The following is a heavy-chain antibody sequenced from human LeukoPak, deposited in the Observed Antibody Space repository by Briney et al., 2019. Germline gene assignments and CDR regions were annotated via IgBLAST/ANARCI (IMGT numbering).Heavy chain of an antibody. CDR2: INHSGST. D-gene: IGHD2-15*01. Sequence: SETLSLTCAVYGGSSSGYYWSWIRQPPGKGLEWIGEINHSGSTNYNPSLKSRVTISVDTSKNQFSLKLTSVTAADTAVYYCTRGRYCSGGSCYEGWGQGTLVTVSS. CDR3: TRGRYCSGGSCYEG. J-gene: IGHJ4*02. V-gene: IGHV4-34*01. CDR1: GGSSSGYY.